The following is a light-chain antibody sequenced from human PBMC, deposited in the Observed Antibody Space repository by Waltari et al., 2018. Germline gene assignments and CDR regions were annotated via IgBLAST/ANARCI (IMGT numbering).Light chain of an antibody. CDR3: QKYNDWTPWT. Sequence: EIVMTQSPASLSLSPGERASLSCRASQSISTNLAWYQQIPGQAPRLLIYGAYTRTTGIPARFSGRVSGSEFTLTLSSLQSEDFGVYYCQKYNDWTPWTFGQGTKVEIK. CDR1: QSISTN. J-gene: IGKJ1*01. V-gene: IGKV3-15*01. CDR2: GAY.